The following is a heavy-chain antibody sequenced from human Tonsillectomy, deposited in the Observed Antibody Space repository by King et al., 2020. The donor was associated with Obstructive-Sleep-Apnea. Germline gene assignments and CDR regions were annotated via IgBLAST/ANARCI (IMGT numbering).Heavy chain of an antibody. J-gene: IGHJ4*02. CDR1: GGSFSGYY. CDR3: ARGRSYGSGSYYPDGY. V-gene: IGHV4-34*01. Sequence: VQLQQWGAGLLKPSETLSLTCAVYGGSFSGYYWSWIRQPPGKGLEWIGEINHSGSTNYNPSLKSRVTISVDTSKNQFSLKLSSVTAADTAVYYCARGRSYGSGSYYPDGYWGQGTLVTVSS. D-gene: IGHD3-10*01. CDR2: INHSGST.